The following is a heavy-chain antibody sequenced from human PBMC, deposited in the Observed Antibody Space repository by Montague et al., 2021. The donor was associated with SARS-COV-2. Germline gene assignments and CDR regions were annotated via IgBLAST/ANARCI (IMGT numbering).Heavy chain of an antibody. V-gene: IGHV4-34*01. J-gene: IGHJ6*03. CDR3: ARGVRQLGVRYYYYIDV. Sequence: SETLSLTCAVYGESSDGYFWSWIRLSPGKALEWIGEISYTGHTRYNPNPSLRGRVSISTASSKNQFSLNLTSVTAADTAVYYCARGVRQLGVRYYYYIDVWDKGTTVTVSS. CDR2: ISYTGHTRY. D-gene: IGHD6-6*01. CDR1: GESSDGYF.